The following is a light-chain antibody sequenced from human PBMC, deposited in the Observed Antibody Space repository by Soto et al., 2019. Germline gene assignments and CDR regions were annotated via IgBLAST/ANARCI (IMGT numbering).Light chain of an antibody. V-gene: IGKV3-15*01. J-gene: IGKJ1*01. CDR2: GAS. CDR3: QQYVNWPRT. CDR1: QSVTSN. Sequence: ETVMTQSPATLSVSPGERATLSCRASQSVTSNLAWYQQKPGQTPRLLIYGASTRATGIPARFSGSGSGTEFTLTISSLQSEDFAIYYCQQYVNWPRTFGQGTKVEIK.